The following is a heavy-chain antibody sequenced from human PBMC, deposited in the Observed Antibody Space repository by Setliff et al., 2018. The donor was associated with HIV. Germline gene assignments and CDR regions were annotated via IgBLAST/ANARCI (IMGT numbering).Heavy chain of an antibody. CDR3: ARGYYNFWSGYVNWFDP. CDR2: IYFTGST. J-gene: IGHJ5*02. V-gene: IGHV4-59*11. D-gene: IGHD3-3*01. CDR1: GDSITSHY. Sequence: KASETLSLTCSVSGDSITSHYWSWIRQPPGKGLEWIGYIYFTGSTNYNPSLKSRVTISVDTSKNQFSLKLSSVTAADTAVYYCARGYYNFWSGYVNWFDPWGQGTLVTVSS.